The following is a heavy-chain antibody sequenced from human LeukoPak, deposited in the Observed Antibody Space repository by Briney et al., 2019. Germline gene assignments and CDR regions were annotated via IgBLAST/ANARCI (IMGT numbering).Heavy chain of an antibody. CDR1: GGSFSGYY. D-gene: IGHD3-10*01. CDR2: INHSGST. CDR3: ARGYYGSGSSTYYYYYYMDV. V-gene: IGHV4-34*01. Sequence: PSETLSLTCAVYGGSFSGYYWSWIRRPPGKGLEWIGEINHSGSTNYNPSLKSRVTISVDTSKNQFSLELSSVTAADTAVYYCARGYYGSGSSTYYYYYYMDVWGKGTTVTVSS. J-gene: IGHJ6*03.